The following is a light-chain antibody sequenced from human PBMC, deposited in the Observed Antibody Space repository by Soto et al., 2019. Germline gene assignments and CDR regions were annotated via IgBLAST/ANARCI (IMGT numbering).Light chain of an antibody. CDR2: DVS. V-gene: IGLV2-14*01. CDR3: SSYTSSSSYV. CDR1: SSDVGGYNY. J-gene: IGLJ1*01. Sequence: QSVLTQPASVSGSPGQSITISCTGTSSDVGGYNYVSWYQQHPGKAPKLMIYDVSNRPSGVSNRFSGSKSGNTASLTIPGLQAEDEADYYCSSYTSSSSYVFGTG.